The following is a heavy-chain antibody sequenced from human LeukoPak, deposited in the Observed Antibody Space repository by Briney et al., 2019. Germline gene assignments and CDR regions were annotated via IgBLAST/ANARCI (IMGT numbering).Heavy chain of an antibody. Sequence: GGSLRLSCAASGFTFSSYWMSWVRQAPGKGLEWVANINPDGSLKYYVDSVKGRFTISRDNAKNSLYLQMNSLRAEDTAVYYCARRAGAYSHPYDYWGQGTLVTVSS. CDR3: ARRAGAYSHPYDY. CDR1: GFTFSSYW. CDR2: INPDGSLK. V-gene: IGHV3-7*03. D-gene: IGHD4/OR15-4a*01. J-gene: IGHJ4*02.